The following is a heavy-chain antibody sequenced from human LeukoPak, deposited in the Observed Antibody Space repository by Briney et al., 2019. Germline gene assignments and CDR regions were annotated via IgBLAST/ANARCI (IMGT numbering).Heavy chain of an antibody. V-gene: IGHV5-51*01. J-gene: IGHJ4*02. CDR1: GYSFSGYW. Sequence: GESLNISCKGSGYSFSGYWIGWVRQMPGKGLAWMGIIYPGNSDTRYSPSFQGQVTISADRSTRSAYLQWGSLKASDTAIYFCARHKQWLTPPDYWGQGTLVTVSS. CDR2: IYPGNSDT. D-gene: IGHD6-19*01. CDR3: ARHKQWLTPPDY.